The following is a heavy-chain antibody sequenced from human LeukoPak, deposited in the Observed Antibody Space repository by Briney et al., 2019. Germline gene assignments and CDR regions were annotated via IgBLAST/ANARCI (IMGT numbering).Heavy chain of an antibody. CDR2: IIPIFNTE. V-gene: IGHV1-69*06. CDR1: GDSFDIYV. J-gene: IGHJ6*02. D-gene: IGHD2-21*01. CDR3: ARNCGGGANCYNLFGMDV. Sequence: PRASVKVSCKASGDSFDIYVINWVRQAPGQGLEWMGRIIPIFNTENYAQKFQGRVTITADKSTTTAYMELTNLRSDDTAVYFCARNCGGGANCYNLFGMDVWGQGTTVTVSS.